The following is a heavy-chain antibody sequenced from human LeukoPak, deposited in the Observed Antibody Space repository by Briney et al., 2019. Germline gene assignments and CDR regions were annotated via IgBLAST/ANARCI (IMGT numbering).Heavy chain of an antibody. CDR2: IASSGRNT. V-gene: IGHV3-23*01. Sequence: GGSLRLSCAASGFNFNDAAMTWVRQAPGKGLEWVSLIASSGRNTYYTDSVRGRFTISRDNSKNTLSLQMNSLRVEDTAMYYCAKDIQLSAWGLGTMVTASS. J-gene: IGHJ3*01. CDR1: GFNFNDAA. CDR3: AKDIQLSA. D-gene: IGHD5-24*01.